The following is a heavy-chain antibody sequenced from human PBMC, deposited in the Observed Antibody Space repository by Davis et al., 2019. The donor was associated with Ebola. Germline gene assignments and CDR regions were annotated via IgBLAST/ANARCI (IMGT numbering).Heavy chain of an antibody. D-gene: IGHD1-14*01. CDR3: ARREWPDQYYYYGMDV. CDR1: GYSFTSYW. J-gene: IGHJ6*02. V-gene: IGHV5-10-1*01. Sequence: GESLKISCKGSGYSFTSYWISWVRQMPGKGLEWMGRIDPSDSYTNYSPSFQGHVTISADKSISTAYLRWSSLKASDTAMYYCARREWPDQYYYYGMDVWGQGTTVTVSS. CDR2: IDPSDSYT.